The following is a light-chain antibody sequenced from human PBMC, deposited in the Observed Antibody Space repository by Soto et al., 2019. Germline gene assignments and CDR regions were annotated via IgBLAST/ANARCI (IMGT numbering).Light chain of an antibody. CDR1: QSVSST. V-gene: IGKV3-15*01. Sequence: EIVMTQSPASLSVSPGEGATLSCRASQSVSSTLAWYQQKPGQAPRLLIYGASTRATGIPVRLSGSGSGTEFTLTISSLQSEDFALYYCQQYNNWPITFGQGTRLEIK. J-gene: IGKJ5*01. CDR2: GAS. CDR3: QQYNNWPIT.